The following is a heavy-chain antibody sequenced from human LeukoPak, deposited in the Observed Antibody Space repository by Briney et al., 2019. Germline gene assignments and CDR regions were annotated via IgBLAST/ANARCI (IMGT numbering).Heavy chain of an antibody. J-gene: IGHJ6*03. CDR2: IYYSGST. Sequence: PSETLSLTCTVSGYSISSGYYWGWIRQPPGKGLEWIGSIYYSGSTYYNPSLKSRVTISVDTSKNQFSLKLSSVTAADTAVYYCARRRGGYSSSSKYYYYMDVWGKGTTVTVSS. D-gene: IGHD6-6*01. CDR1: GYSISSGYY. V-gene: IGHV4-38-2*02. CDR3: ARRRGGYSSSSKYYYYMDV.